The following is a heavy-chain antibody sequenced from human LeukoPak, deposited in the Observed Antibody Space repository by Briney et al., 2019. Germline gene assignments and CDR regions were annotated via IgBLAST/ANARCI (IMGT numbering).Heavy chain of an antibody. V-gene: IGHV1-69*13. Sequence: SVKVSCKASGGTFSSYAISWVRQAPGQGLEWMGGIIPIFGTANYAQKFQGRVTITADESTSTAYMELSSLRSEDTAVYYCARGNTYYDYVWGSYCYTTNDYYFDYWGQGTLVTVSS. CDR1: GGTFSSYA. CDR3: ARGNTYYDYVWGSYCYTTNDYYFDY. CDR2: IIPIFGTA. D-gene: IGHD3-16*02. J-gene: IGHJ4*02.